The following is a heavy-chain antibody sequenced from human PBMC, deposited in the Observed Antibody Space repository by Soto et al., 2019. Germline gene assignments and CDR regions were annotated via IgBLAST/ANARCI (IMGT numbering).Heavy chain of an antibody. CDR3: VKDWSTSDWYGYFDY. V-gene: IGHV3-23*01. J-gene: IGHJ4*02. CDR2: ISYSGDNT. CDR1: GFTFSTYA. Sequence: GGSLRLSCAASGFTFSTYAMSWVRQAPGRGLEWVSAISYSGDNTYYADSVKGRFTISRDNSKNTLYLQMNSLRGEDTAVYYCVKDWSTSDWYGYFDYWGPGTLVTVSS. D-gene: IGHD6-19*01.